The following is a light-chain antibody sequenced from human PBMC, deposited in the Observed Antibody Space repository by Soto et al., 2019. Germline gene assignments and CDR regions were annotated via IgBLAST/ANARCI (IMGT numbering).Light chain of an antibody. V-gene: IGKV2-28*01. J-gene: IGKJ2*03. CDR2: LGS. CDR3: MQVLQSLYS. Sequence: EIVMTQSPLSLSVTPGEPASISCRSSQSLLHSNGYSYLDWYLQKPGQSPQLLIYLGSNRASGVPDRFSGSGSGTDFTLRISRVEAEDVVVYYCMQVLQSLYSFGHGTKLEIK. CDR1: QSLLHSNGYSY.